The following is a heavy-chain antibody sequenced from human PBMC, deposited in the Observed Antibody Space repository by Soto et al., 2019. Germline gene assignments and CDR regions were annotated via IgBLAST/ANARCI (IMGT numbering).Heavy chain of an antibody. CDR1: GFSFSSFA. CDR3: AKGVELDV. J-gene: IGHJ6*04. V-gene: IGHV3-23*01. Sequence: EVLLLESGGGLVQPGGSLRLSGEASGFSFSSFAMNWVRQAPGKGLEWVSAMGDSGASTYYADSGKGRFTISRDNSRNTLYLQLNSLRAEDTAVYYCAKGVELDVWGNGTTVTVSS. CDR2: MGDSGAST. D-gene: IGHD1-26*01.